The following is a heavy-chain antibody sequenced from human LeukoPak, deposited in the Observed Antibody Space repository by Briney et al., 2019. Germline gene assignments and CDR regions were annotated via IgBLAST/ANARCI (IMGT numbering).Heavy chain of an antibody. CDR2: ISAYNGNT. CDR3: ARGRISYSSGYSLWY. D-gene: IGHD3-22*01. Sequence: ASVKVSCKASGYTFTSYDINWVRQAPGQGLEWMGWISAYNGNTNYAQKFQGRVTMTADTSTSTAYMELRRLRSDDTAVYYCARGRISYSSGYSLWYWGQGTLVTVSS. J-gene: IGHJ4*02. V-gene: IGHV1-18*01. CDR1: GYTFTSYD.